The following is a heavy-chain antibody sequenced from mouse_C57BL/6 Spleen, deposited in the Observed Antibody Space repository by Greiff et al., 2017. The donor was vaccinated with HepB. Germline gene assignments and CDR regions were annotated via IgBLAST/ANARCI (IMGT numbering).Heavy chain of an antibody. CDR3: ARGELTGLFDY. V-gene: IGHV1-69*01. Sequence: QVQLQQPGAELVMPGASVKLSCKASGYTFTSYWMHWVKQRPGQGLEWIGEIDPSDSYTNYNQKFKGKSTLTVDKSSSTAYMQHSSLTSEDSAVYYFARGELTGLFDYWGQGTTLTVSS. CDR1: GYTFTSYW. J-gene: IGHJ2*01. CDR2: IDPSDSYT. D-gene: IGHD4-1*01.